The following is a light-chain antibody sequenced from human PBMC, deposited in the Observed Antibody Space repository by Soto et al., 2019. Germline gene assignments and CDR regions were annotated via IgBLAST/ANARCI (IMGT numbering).Light chain of an antibody. CDR3: AAWDDRLNGPV. V-gene: IGLV1-44*01. Sequence: QSVLTQPPSASGTPGQRVTISCSGINSNIGSNTVHWYQQLPGTAPKLLISGNNHRPSGVPDRFSGSKSGTSASLAISGLQSEDEADYYCAAWDDRLNGPVFGGGTKVTVL. CDR1: NSNIGSNT. J-gene: IGLJ3*02. CDR2: GNN.